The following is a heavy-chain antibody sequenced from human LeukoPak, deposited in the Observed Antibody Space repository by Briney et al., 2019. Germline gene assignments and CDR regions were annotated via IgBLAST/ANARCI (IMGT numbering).Heavy chain of an antibody. Sequence: SETLSLTCTVSGGSISSSTFYWGWIRQPPGKGLEWIGSLYYSGSTYYNPSLKSRVTISVDTSKNQFSLKLSSVTAADTAVYYCARVTGYDWESSYDYWGQGTLVTVSS. CDR3: ARVTGYDWESSYDY. J-gene: IGHJ4*02. V-gene: IGHV4-39*07. CDR2: LYYSGST. D-gene: IGHD5-12*01. CDR1: GGSISSSTFY.